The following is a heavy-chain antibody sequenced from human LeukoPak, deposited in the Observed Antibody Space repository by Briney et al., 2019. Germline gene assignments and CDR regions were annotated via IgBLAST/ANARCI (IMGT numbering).Heavy chain of an antibody. CDR2: IYYSGST. Sequence: SETLSLTCTVSGGSISSSSYYWGWIRQPPGKGLEWIGSIYYSGSTYYNPSLKSRVTISVDTSKNQFSLKVRSVTAADTAVYYCARAAAKLSYMDVWGKGTTVTVSS. CDR1: GGSISSSSYY. J-gene: IGHJ6*03. D-gene: IGHD6-25*01. CDR3: ARAAAKLSYMDV. V-gene: IGHV4-39*07.